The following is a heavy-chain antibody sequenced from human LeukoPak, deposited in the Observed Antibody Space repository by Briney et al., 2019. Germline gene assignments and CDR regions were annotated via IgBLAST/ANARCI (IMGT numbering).Heavy chain of an antibody. CDR3: ARAGWAVAGPSDY. D-gene: IGHD6-19*01. J-gene: IGHJ4*02. Sequence: GGSLRLSCAASGFTFSSYAMHWVRQAPGKGLEWVAVISYDGSNKYYADSVKGRFTISRDNSKNTLYLQMNSLRAEDTAVYYCARAGWAVAGPSDYWGQGTLVTVSS. CDR2: ISYDGSNK. V-gene: IGHV3-30*04. CDR1: GFTFSSYA.